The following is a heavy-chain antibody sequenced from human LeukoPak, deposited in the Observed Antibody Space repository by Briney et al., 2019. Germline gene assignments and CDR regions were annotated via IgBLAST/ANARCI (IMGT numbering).Heavy chain of an antibody. CDR3: ARDRGVDTADNWFDP. CDR2: LSPNSGDT. J-gene: IGHJ5*02. Sequence: ASLKVSCKACGYTFTGHDINWVRQATGQGLEWMGWLSPNSGDTGYAEKVQGRVTMTSDSSISTAYMELSSLRSEDTAVYYCARDRGVDTADNWFDPWGQGTLVTVSS. V-gene: IGHV1-8*01. CDR1: GYTFTGHD. D-gene: IGHD5-18*01.